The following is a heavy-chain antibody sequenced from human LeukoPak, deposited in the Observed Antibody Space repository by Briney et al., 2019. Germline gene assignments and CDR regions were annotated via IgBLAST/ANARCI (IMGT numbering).Heavy chain of an antibody. J-gene: IGHJ4*02. V-gene: IGHV1-18*01. CDR2: INPDSGHA. Sequence: AAVRVSCKTSGYTSDFMKYGVAWVRQAPGQGLEWMGWINPDSGHANYAQKFQGRVTMTTHTSTTTAYMELSSLKSDDTAVYYCARELWSGNYNIWGQGTLVTVSS. CDR1: GYTSDFMKYG. D-gene: IGHD3-3*01. CDR3: ARELWSGNYNI.